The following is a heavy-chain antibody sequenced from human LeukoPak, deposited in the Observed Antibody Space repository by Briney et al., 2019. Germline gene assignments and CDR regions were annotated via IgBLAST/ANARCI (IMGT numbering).Heavy chain of an antibody. CDR3: TRGWDY. CDR1: GYPFTTSD. Sequence: GASVKVSCKASGYPFTTSDINWVRQATGQGLEWMGWMNPDSGDTGYAQKFQGRLTITRRTSINTAYMELSGLRSDDSAVYYCTRGWDYWGQGTLVTVSS. V-gene: IGHV1-8*03. J-gene: IGHJ4*02. CDR2: MNPDSGDT.